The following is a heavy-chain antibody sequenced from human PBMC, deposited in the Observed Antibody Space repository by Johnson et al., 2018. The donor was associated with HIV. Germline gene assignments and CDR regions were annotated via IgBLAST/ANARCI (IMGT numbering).Heavy chain of an antibody. CDR3: ARAWRAPPDYGGNPVAFDI. CDR1: GFTVINNY. Sequence: MQLVESGGGLVQPGGSLRLSCAVSGFTVINNYMTWVRQAPGKGLEWVSVIYGSNSTYYADSVKGRCTISRDKSKNTLSLQMNSLRAEDTAVYYCARAWRAPPDYGGNPVAFDIWGQGTMVTASS. V-gene: IGHV3-66*01. D-gene: IGHD4-23*01. J-gene: IGHJ3*02. CDR2: IYGSNST.